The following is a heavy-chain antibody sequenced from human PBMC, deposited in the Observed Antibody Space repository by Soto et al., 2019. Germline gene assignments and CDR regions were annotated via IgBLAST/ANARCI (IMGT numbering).Heavy chain of an antibody. D-gene: IGHD3-10*01. Sequence: EVQLVQSGAEVKKPGESLRISCKGSGYSFTSNWISWVRQMPGKGLEWMGRIDPSDSYTNYSPSFQGHVTISADKSISTAYLQWSSLKASDTAMYYCARLAMVRGVSTYGMDVWGQGTTVTVSS. CDR3: ARLAMVRGVSTYGMDV. V-gene: IGHV5-10-1*01. J-gene: IGHJ6*02. CDR1: GYSFTSNW. CDR2: IDPSDSYT.